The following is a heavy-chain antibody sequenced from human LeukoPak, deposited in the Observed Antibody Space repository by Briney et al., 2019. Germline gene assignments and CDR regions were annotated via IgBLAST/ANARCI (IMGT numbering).Heavy chain of an antibody. CDR1: GFTFTSYA. D-gene: IGHD3-22*01. CDR2: IRGSGTVT. V-gene: IGHV3-23*01. J-gene: IGHJ4*02. Sequence: PGGSLRLSCAASGFTFTSYAMSWVRQPPGKGLEWVSVIRGSGTVTYFADSLKGRFTVSRDNSKNTLYLKMSSRRAEDTAIYYCAKSLDYDGGVLWALPQYWGEGTLVTVSS. CDR3: AKSLDYDGGVLWALPQY.